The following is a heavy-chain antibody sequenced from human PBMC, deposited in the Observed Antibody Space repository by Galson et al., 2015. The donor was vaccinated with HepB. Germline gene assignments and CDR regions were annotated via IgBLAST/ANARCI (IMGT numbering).Heavy chain of an antibody. CDR2: IYYSGST. D-gene: IGHD4-17*01. CDR1: GGSISSSSYY. Sequence: ETLSLTCTVSGGSISSSSYYWGWIRQPPGKGLEWIGSIYYSGSTYYNPSLKSRVTMSVDTSKNQFSLKLSSVTAADTAVYYCARRFDDGSYFDYWGQGTLVTVSS. J-gene: IGHJ4*02. CDR3: ARRFDDGSYFDY. V-gene: IGHV4-39*01.